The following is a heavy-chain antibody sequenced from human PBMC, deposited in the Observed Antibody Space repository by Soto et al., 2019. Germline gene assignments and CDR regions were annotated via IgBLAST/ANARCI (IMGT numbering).Heavy chain of an antibody. D-gene: IGHD3-3*01. V-gene: IGHV4-39*01. J-gene: IGHJ5*02. CDR2: IYYSGST. CDR1: GGPISSSSYY. CDR3: ARHPSTIFGVVPARGGWFDP. Sequence: QLQLQESGPGLVKPSETLSLTCTVSGGPISSSSYYWGWIRQPPGKGLEWIGSIYYSGSTYYNPSHKSRVTISVDTSKNQFSLKLSSVTAADTAVYYCARHPSTIFGVVPARGGWFDPWGQGTLVTVSS.